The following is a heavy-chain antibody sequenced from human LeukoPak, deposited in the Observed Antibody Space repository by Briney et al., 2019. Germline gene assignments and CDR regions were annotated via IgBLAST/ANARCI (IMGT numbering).Heavy chain of an antibody. CDR2: ITSSGSTI. Sequence: GGSLRLSCAASGFTFSSYEMSWVRQAPGKGLEWVSYITSSGSTIYYADSVKGRFTISRDSSKNTLYMQMNSLRAEDTAVYYCAKGGYYDSSGIFDYWGQGTLVTVSS. CDR3: AKGGYYDSSGIFDY. CDR1: GFTFSSYE. D-gene: IGHD3-22*01. V-gene: IGHV3-48*03. J-gene: IGHJ4*02.